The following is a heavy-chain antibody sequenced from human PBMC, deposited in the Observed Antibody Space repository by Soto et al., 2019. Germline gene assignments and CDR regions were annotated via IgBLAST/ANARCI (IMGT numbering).Heavy chain of an antibody. CDR2: MYYSGNT. CDR3: VGGLSEWGRIGF. V-gene: IGHV4-59*01. CDR1: GGSITNYY. D-gene: IGHD3-3*01. J-gene: IGHJ4*02. Sequence: SETLSLTCTVSGGSITNYYWSWIRQPPGKRLEYIGYMYYSGNTYYNPSLKSRVTISGDASKNQFSLKLRSVTAADTAVYYCVGGLSEWGRIGFWGQGTLVTVSS.